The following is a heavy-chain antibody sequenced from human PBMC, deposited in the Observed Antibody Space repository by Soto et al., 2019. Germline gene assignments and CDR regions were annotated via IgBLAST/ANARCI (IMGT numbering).Heavy chain of an antibody. CDR1: GGSTSSYY. D-gene: IGHD6-13*01. CDR2: FFYGGTS. J-gene: IGHJ4*01. CDR3: ARISAYSSGWYTYYFDY. V-gene: IGHV4-59*01. Sequence: QVQLQESGPGLLKPSETLSLTCTVSGGSTSSYYWGWIRQPPGKALEWIGYFFYGGTSNYNPYLRGRVTISGDTAETQLSLRLTSVTAADTAVYYCARISAYSSGWYTYYFDYWGHGIRVTVSS.